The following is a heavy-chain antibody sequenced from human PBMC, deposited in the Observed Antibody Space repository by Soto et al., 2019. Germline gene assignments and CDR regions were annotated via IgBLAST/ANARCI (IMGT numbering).Heavy chain of an antibody. V-gene: IGHV4-4*02. D-gene: IGHD6-19*01. CDR1: SASISDNNW. CDR3: ARHIGVPGTGGFDY. J-gene: IGHJ4*02. CDR2: IHHGGTT. Sequence: QVQLQESGPGLVKPSETLSLTCAVSSASISDNNWWSWVRQSPQKGLEWIGEIHHGGTTNYNPSLKSRVTISMDRSQNQIFMQLNSVTAADSAIYYCARHIGVPGTGGFDYWGQGTLVTVSS.